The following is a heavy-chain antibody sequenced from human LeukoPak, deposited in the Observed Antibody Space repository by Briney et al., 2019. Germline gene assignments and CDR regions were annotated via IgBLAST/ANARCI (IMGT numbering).Heavy chain of an antibody. CDR2: ISSTGGTI. CDR1: GFTFSNYL. V-gene: IGHV3-48*01. J-gene: IGHJ3*01. D-gene: IGHD2-15*01. CDR3: ARGYSRAAFYL. Sequence: GGSLRLSCEGSGFTFSNYLMNWVRQAPGKGLEWVSFISSTGGTIYYADAVKGRFTVSRDNAKNSLLLQMNSLRAEDTALYYCARGYSRAAFYLWGQGTMVTVSS.